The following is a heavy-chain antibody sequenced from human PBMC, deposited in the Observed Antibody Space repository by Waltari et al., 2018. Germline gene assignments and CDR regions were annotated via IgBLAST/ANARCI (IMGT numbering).Heavy chain of an antibody. CDR3: ARVLAAMRHNWFDP. J-gene: IGHJ5*02. CDR2: IIPIFGTA. CDR1: EGTFKSHA. D-gene: IGHD6-25*01. V-gene: IGHV1-69*01. Sequence: QVQLVQSGAEVKKPGSSVKVSCKASEGTFKSHATHWVRQAPGQGLEWMGGIIPIFGTANYAQNFQGRVTLTADESTTTAYMELTSLTSDDTAVYYCARVLAAMRHNWFDPWGQGSLVTVSS.